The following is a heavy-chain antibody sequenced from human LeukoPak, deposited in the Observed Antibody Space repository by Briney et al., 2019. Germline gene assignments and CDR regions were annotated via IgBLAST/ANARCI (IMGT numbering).Heavy chain of an antibody. Sequence: PGGSLTLSCAASGFTFSSCTMNWVRQAPGRGLEWVSSISSSSSYIYYADSVKGRFTISRDNAKNSLYLQMNGLRAEDTAVYYCAKDLPTAMTVDYWAQGTLVTVSS. CDR3: AKDLPTAMTVDY. D-gene: IGHD2-2*01. CDR2: ISSSSSYI. CDR1: GFTFSSCT. V-gene: IGHV3-21*01. J-gene: IGHJ4*02.